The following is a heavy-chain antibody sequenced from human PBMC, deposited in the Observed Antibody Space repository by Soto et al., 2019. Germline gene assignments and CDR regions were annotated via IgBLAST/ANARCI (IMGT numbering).Heavy chain of an antibody. V-gene: IGHV3-30-3*01. D-gene: IGHD6-13*01. Sequence: QEQLVESGGGVVQPGRSLRLSCAASGFTFSAYSMHWVRQAPGKGLEWVALISYDGSNKYYADSVKGRFTISRDNSKNTLYLQMNSLRAEDTAVYYCARGEAYSSSWSGYWGQGTLVTVSS. CDR1: GFTFSAYS. CDR2: ISYDGSNK. J-gene: IGHJ4*02. CDR3: ARGEAYSSSWSGY.